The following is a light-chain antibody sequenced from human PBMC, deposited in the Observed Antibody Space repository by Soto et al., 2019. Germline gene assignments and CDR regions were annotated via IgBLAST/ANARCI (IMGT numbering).Light chain of an antibody. J-gene: IGKJ2*01. CDR1: QDISNY. CDR3: QQYDNLPLRYT. CDR2: DAS. Sequence: DIQKTQSPSSLSASVGDRVTITCQASQDISNYLNWYQQKPGKAPKLLIYDASNLETGVPSRFSGSGSGTDFTFTISSLQPEDTATYYCQQYDNLPLRYTFGQGTKLEIK. V-gene: IGKV1-33*01.